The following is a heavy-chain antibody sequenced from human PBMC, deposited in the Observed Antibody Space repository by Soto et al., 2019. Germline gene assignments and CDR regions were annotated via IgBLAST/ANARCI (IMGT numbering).Heavy chain of an antibody. Sequence: QVQLQESGPGLVKPSETLSLTCTVSGGSFSSGNYYWSWIRQSPVKGLEWIGYIFYSGSTNYNPTLKSRVTISADTSKNQFSLKLRSVTAADTAVYYCARDVTTSGRHPPESSWGQGTLVTVS. CDR2: IFYSGST. D-gene: IGHD6-19*01. CDR1: GGSFSSGNYY. V-gene: IGHV4-61*01. CDR3: ARDVTTSGRHPPESS. J-gene: IGHJ5*02.